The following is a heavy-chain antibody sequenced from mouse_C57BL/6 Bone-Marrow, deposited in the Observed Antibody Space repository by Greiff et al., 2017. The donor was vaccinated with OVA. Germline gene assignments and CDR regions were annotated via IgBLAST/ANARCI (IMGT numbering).Heavy chain of an antibody. CDR2: ISNGGGST. J-gene: IGHJ3*01. CDR3: ARPAQATSWFAY. V-gene: IGHV5-12*01. D-gene: IGHD3-2*02. CDR1: GFTFSDYY. Sequence: EVKLMESGGGLVQPGGSLKLSCAASGFTFSDYYMYWVRQTPEKRLEWVAYISNGGGSTYYPDTVKGRFTISRDNAKNTLYLQMSRLKSEDTAMYYCARPAQATSWFAYWGQGTLVTVSA.